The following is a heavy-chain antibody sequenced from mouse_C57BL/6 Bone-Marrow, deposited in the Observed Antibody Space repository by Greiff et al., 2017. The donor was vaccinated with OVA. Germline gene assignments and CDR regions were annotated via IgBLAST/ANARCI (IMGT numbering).Heavy chain of an antibody. D-gene: IGHD1-1*01. CDR3: ARAYYYGSSSWFAY. CDR2: IWRGGST. V-gene: IGHV2-2*01. Sequence: QVQLQQSGPGLVQPSQSLSITCTASGFSLTSYGVHWVRQSPGKGLEWLGVIWRGGSTDYNAAFISRLSISKDNSKSQVFFKMNSLQADDTAIYYCARAYYYGSSSWFAYWGQGTLVTVSA. J-gene: IGHJ3*01. CDR1: GFSLTSYG.